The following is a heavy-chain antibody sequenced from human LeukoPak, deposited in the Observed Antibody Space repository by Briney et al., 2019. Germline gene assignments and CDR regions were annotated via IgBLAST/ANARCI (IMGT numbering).Heavy chain of an antibody. J-gene: IGHJ4*02. V-gene: IGHV3-9*01. CDR3: AKGNDSSGYDY. CDR1: GFTFDDYA. Sequence: GGSLRLSCAASGFTFDDYAMHWVRQAPGKGLEWVSGISWNSGSIGYADSVKGRFTISRDNSKNTLYLQMNSLRAEDTAVYYCAKGNDSSGYDYWGQGTLVTVSS. D-gene: IGHD3-22*01. CDR2: ISWNSGSI.